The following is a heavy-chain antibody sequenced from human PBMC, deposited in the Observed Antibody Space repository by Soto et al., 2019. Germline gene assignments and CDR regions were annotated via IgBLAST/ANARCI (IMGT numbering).Heavy chain of an antibody. D-gene: IGHD4-4*01. CDR1: GFTFSSYG. V-gene: IGHV3-30*18. Sequence: GGSLRLSCAASGFTFSSYGMHWVRQAPGKGLEWVAVISYDGSNKYYADSVKGRFTISRDNSKNTLYLQMNSLRAEDTAVYYCAKPLLYSNYFDYWGQGTLVTVSS. J-gene: IGHJ4*02. CDR3: AKPLLYSNYFDY. CDR2: ISYDGSNK.